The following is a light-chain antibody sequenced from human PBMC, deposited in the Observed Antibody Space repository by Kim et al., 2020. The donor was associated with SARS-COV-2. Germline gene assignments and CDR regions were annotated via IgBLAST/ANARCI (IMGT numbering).Light chain of an antibody. CDR1: SSDIGVYKS. CDR2: DVS. V-gene: IGLV2-14*03. CDR3: SSYTSTSPWV. J-gene: IGLJ3*02. Sequence: GQSITIPCTGTSSDIGVYKSVSWYQQHSGKAPNLLIFDVSLRPSGVSYRFSGSKSGNTASLTISVLQAEDEADYYCSSYTSTSPWVFGGGTQLTVL.